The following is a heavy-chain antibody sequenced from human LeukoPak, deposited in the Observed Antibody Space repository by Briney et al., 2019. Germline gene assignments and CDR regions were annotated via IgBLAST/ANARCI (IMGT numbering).Heavy chain of an antibody. Sequence: GGSLRLSCAASGFTFSSYAMHWVRQAPGKGLEYVSAISSSGGSTYYANSVKGRFTISRDNSKNTLYLQMGSLRAEDMAVYYCARGVDTAMAYYFDYWGQGTLVTVSS. J-gene: IGHJ4*02. D-gene: IGHD5-18*01. CDR2: ISSSGGST. CDR3: ARGVDTAMAYYFDY. V-gene: IGHV3-64*01. CDR1: GFTFSSYA.